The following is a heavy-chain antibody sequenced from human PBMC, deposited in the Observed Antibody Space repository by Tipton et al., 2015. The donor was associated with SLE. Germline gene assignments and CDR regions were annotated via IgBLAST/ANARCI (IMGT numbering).Heavy chain of an antibody. CDR2: SNDSGKT. CDR3: AGGSGFYGWFDP. J-gene: IGHJ5*02. D-gene: IGHD6-19*01. CDR1: GGSISSYY. Sequence: TLSLTCTVSGGSISSYYWSWIRQPPGKGLECIGESNDSGKTNYNPALKSRATISVDTSRNQFSLRLTSVTAADTAVYYCAGGSGFYGWFDPWGQGTLVTVSS. V-gene: IGHV4-59*12.